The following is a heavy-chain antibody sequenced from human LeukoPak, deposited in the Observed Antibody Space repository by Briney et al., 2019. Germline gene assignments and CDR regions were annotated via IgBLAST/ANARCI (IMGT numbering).Heavy chain of an antibody. V-gene: IGHV1-2*02. CDR3: ARGRIAARSRSAAPGY. Sequence: VASVTVSCKASGYTFTGYYMHWVRQAPGQGLEWMGWINPNSGGTNYAQKFQGRVTMTRDTSISTAYMELSRLRSDDTAVYYCARGRIAARSRSAAPGYWGQGTLVTVSS. J-gene: IGHJ4*02. CDR2: INPNSGGT. CDR1: GYTFTGYY. D-gene: IGHD6-6*01.